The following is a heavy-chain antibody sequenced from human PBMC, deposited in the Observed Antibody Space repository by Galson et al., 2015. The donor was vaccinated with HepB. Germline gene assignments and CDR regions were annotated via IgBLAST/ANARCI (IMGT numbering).Heavy chain of an antibody. V-gene: IGHV1-69*10. CDR2: IIPIFGIA. Sequence: SVKVSCKASEGTFSSYAISWVRQAPGQGLEWMGGIIPIFGIANYAQKFQGRVTITAEKSTSTAYMELSSLRSEDTAVYYCARGARSGSFGGCAFDIWGQGTMVTVPS. D-gene: IGHD1-26*01. J-gene: IGHJ3*02. CDR1: EGTFSSYA. CDR3: ARGARSGSFGGCAFDI.